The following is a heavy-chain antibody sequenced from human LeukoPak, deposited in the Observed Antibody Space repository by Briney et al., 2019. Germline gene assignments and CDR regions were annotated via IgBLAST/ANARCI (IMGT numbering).Heavy chain of an antibody. J-gene: IGHJ2*01. D-gene: IGHD2-21*01. Sequence: ASVKVSCKASGYTFTSYDINGVRQATGQGLEWMGWMNPNSGKTGYAQKFQGRVTMTRNTSISTAYMELSSLRSEDTAVYYCARGRVVVIARGGWYFDLWGRGTLVTVSS. CDR1: GYTFTSYD. CDR2: MNPNSGKT. V-gene: IGHV1-8*01. CDR3: ARGRVVVIARGGWYFDL.